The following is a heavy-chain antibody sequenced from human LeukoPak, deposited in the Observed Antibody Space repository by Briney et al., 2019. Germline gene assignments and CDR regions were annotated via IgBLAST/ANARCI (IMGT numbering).Heavy chain of an antibody. J-gene: IGHJ4*02. D-gene: IGHD1/OR15-1a*01. CDR1: GFIFNTSA. Sequence: GGSLRLSCGASGFIFNTSAMHWVRQAPGKGLEWVAVMSYDGSKEFYADSVKGRFTVSRDNSMNTLYLQMTSLRVEDTAVYYCAKDATGTWDRFDYWGQGALVTVSS. CDR3: AKDATGTWDRFDY. CDR2: MSYDGSKE. V-gene: IGHV3-30*04.